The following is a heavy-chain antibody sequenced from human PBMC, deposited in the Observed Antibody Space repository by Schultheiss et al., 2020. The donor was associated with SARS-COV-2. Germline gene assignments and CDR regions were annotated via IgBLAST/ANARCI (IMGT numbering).Heavy chain of an antibody. Sequence: GGSLRLSCAASGFTFSSYEMNWVRQAPGKGLEWVSYISSSGSTIYYADSVKGRFTISRDNAKNSLYLQMNSLRAEDTAVYYCAKVVGPHSSPVDYWGQGTLVTVSS. V-gene: IGHV3-48*03. CDR3: AKVVGPHSSPVDY. J-gene: IGHJ4*02. D-gene: IGHD6-6*01. CDR1: GFTFSSYE. CDR2: ISSSGSTI.